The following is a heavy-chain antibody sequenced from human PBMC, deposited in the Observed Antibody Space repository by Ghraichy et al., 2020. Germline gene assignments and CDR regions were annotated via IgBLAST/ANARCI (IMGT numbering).Heavy chain of an antibody. CDR1: GFTVSSNY. Sequence: ETLSLTCAASGFTVSSNYMSWVRQAPGKGLEWVSVIYSGGSTYYADSVKGRFTISRDNSKNTLYLQMNSLRAEDTAVYYCARDSGWTSLQTPSDYYYYGMDVWGQGTTVTVSS. V-gene: IGHV3-53*01. CDR3: ARDSGWTSLQTPSDYYYYGMDV. J-gene: IGHJ6*02. D-gene: IGHD3-10*01. CDR2: IYSGGST.